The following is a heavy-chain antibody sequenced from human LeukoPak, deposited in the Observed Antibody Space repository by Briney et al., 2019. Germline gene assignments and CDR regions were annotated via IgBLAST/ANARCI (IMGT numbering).Heavy chain of an antibody. CDR1: GFTFSSYS. CDR3: AKVPPSSGWYYFDY. V-gene: IGHV3-21*01. CDR2: ISSSSSYI. D-gene: IGHD6-19*01. J-gene: IGHJ4*02. Sequence: GGSLRLSCAASGFTFSSYSMNWVRQAPGKGLEWVSSISSSSSYIYYADSVKGRFTISRDNAKNSLYLQMNSLRAEDTAVYYCAKVPPSSGWYYFDYWGQGTLVTVSS.